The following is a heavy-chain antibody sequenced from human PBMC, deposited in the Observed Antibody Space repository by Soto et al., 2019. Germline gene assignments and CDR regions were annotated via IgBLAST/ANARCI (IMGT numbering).Heavy chain of an antibody. CDR2: IIPIFGTA. Sequence: SVKVSGKAAGGTFSSYAISGVRQAPGQGHEWMGGIIPIFGTANYAQKFQGRVTITADESTSTAYMELSSLRSEDTAVYYCARNRITRYSRGPQFDYWCQGTLVTVSS. CDR3: ARNRITRYSRGPQFDY. D-gene: IGHD6-19*01. V-gene: IGHV1-69*13. CDR1: GGTFSSYA. J-gene: IGHJ4*02.